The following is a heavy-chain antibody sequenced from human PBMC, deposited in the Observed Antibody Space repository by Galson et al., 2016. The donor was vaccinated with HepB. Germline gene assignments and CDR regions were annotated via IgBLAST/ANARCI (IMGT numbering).Heavy chain of an antibody. Sequence: SLRLSCAASGFTFSTYWMHWVRQAPGKGLEWVSRIGTGGRSNYADSVKGRFTISRDNSKNTLYLQMNSLRAEDTAIYYCARDRDARPYDYWGQGTLVIVSS. CDR1: GFTFSTYW. J-gene: IGHJ4*02. V-gene: IGHV3-74*01. CDR3: ARDRDARPYDY. CDR2: IGTGGRS. D-gene: IGHD5-24*01.